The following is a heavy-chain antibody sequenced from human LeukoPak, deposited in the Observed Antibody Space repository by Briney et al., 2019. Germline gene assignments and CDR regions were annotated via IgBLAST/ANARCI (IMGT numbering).Heavy chain of an antibody. CDR1: GDGVSSNSDT. D-gene: IGHD2-2*01. J-gene: IGHJ5*02. CDR2: TYYRSTWYN. V-gene: IGHV6-1*01. CDR3: ARRLTQYDCFDP. Sequence: SQTLSLTCAISGDGVSSNSDTWNWIRQSPSRGLEWLGRTYYRSTWYNDYAVSVRGRITVNPDTSKNQFSLHLNSVTPEDTAVYYCARRLTQYDCFDPWGQGILVTVSS.